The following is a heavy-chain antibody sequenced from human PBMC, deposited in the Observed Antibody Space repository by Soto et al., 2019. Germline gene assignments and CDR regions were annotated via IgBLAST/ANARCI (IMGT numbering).Heavy chain of an antibody. CDR3: ASLYSYCSSTSCYPYYYYGMDV. J-gene: IGHJ6*02. D-gene: IGHD2-2*01. Sequence: GSLRLSCAASGFTFSSYGMHWVRQAPGKGLEWVAVIWYDGSNKYYADSVKGRFTISRDNSKNTLYLQMNSLRAEDTAVYYCASLYSYCSSTSCYPYYYYGMDVWGQGTTVTVSS. CDR2: IWYDGSNK. CDR1: GFTFSSYG. V-gene: IGHV3-33*01.